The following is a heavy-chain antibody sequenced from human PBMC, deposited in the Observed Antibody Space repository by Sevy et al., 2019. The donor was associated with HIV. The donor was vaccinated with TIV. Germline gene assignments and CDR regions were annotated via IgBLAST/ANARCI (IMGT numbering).Heavy chain of an antibody. CDR1: GFTFSSYA. Sequence: GGSLRLSCAASGFTFSSYAMSWVRQAPGKGLEWVSAISGSGGSTYYADSVKGRFTISRDNSKNTLYLQMNRLRAEDTVVHDCAKVGPSPHYYCVSSGYYCSLYYFGMDVWGQGTTVTVSS. CDR2: ISGSGGST. V-gene: IGHV3-23*01. CDR3: AKVGPSPHYYCVSSGYYCSLYYFGMDV. J-gene: IGHJ6*02. D-gene: IGHD3-22*01.